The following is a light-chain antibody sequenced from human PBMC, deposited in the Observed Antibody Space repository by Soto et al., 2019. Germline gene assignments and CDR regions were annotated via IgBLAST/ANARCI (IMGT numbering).Light chain of an antibody. Sequence: IVMTQSPATLSVHPGERATLSCRASQSVSSNLAWYQQKPGQAPRLLIYGASTRATGIPARFSGSGSGTEFTLTISSLQSEDFAVHYCQQYNNWPRTFGQGTKVDIK. CDR3: QQYNNWPRT. V-gene: IGKV3-15*01. CDR2: GAS. CDR1: QSVSSN. J-gene: IGKJ1*01.